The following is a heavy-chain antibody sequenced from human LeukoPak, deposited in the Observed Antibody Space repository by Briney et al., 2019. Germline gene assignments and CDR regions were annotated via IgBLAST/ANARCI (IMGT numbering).Heavy chain of an antibody. Sequence: GGSLRLSCAASGFTFDDYAMHWVRQAPGKGLEWVGRIKSKSDGGTTDYAAPVKGRFTISRDDSKNTLYLQMNGLKTEDTAVYYCTTVPVWGSYRYDYWGQGTLVTVSS. CDR2: IKSKSDGGTT. CDR1: GFTFDDYA. V-gene: IGHV3-15*01. CDR3: TTVPVWGSYRYDY. D-gene: IGHD3-16*02. J-gene: IGHJ4*02.